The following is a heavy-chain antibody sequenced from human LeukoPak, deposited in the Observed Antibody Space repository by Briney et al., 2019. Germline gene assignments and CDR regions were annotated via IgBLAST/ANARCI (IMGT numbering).Heavy chain of an antibody. J-gene: IGHJ6*03. D-gene: IGHD6-19*01. V-gene: IGHV1-69*13. Sequence: GASVKVSCKASGGTFSSYAISWVRQAPGQGLEWMGGIIPIFGTANYAQKFQGRVTITADESTSTAYMELSSLRSEDTAVYYCARTHLTRAVAGIRVDYMDVWGKGTTVTISS. CDR1: GGTFSSYA. CDR3: ARTHLTRAVAGIRVDYMDV. CDR2: IIPIFGTA.